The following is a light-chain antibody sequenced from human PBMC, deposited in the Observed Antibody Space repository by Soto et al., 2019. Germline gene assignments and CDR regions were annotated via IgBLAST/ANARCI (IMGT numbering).Light chain of an antibody. CDR3: QQTYTAPYT. J-gene: IGKJ2*01. Sequence: DTQMTQSPSSLSASVGDRVTITCRASHTISRYLSWYQQQPGKAPKLLVYAASTLQGGVPSRFSGSGAGTDFTLTIGGLQPEDFATYYWQQTYTAPYTFGQGTKLEIK. CDR2: AAS. V-gene: IGKV1-39*01. CDR1: HTISRY.